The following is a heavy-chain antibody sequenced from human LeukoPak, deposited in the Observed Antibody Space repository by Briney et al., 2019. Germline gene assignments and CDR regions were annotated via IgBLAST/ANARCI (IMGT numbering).Heavy chain of an antibody. Sequence: PSETLSLTCTVSGGSISSYYWSWIRQPPGKGLEWIGYIYYSGSTNYNPSLKSRVTISVDTSKNQFSLKLSSVTAADTAVYYCARYCSSTSCYTDYGMDVWGQGTTVTVSS. CDR2: IYYSGST. D-gene: IGHD2-2*02. V-gene: IGHV4-59*01. CDR1: GGSISSYY. J-gene: IGHJ6*02. CDR3: ARYCSSTSCYTDYGMDV.